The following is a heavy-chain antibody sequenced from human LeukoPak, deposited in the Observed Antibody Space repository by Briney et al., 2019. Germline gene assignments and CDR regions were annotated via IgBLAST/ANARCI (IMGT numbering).Heavy chain of an antibody. CDR2: ISSTSSNI. J-gene: IGHJ4*02. CDR3: AKGGQLWLYYFDY. V-gene: IGHV3-21*01. D-gene: IGHD5-18*01. Sequence: PGGSLRLSCAASGFTFSSYNMNWVRQAPGKGLEWVSSISSTSSNIYYADSLKGRFTISRDNAKQSLYLQMNSLRAEDTAVYYCAKGGQLWLYYFDYWGQGTLVTVSS. CDR1: GFTFSSYN.